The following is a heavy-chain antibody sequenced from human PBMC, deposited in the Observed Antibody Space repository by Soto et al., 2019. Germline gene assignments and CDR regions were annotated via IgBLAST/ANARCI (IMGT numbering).Heavy chain of an antibody. Sequence: PGGSLRLSCAAFGFTFSSYWMSWVRQAPGKGLEWVANIKQDGSEKYYVDSVKGRFTISRGNAKNSLYLQMNSLRAEDTAVYYCARESYYYDSSGGSYAFDIWGQGTMVTVSS. J-gene: IGHJ3*02. CDR3: ARESYYYDSSGGSYAFDI. CDR1: GFTFSSYW. D-gene: IGHD3-22*01. V-gene: IGHV3-7*05. CDR2: IKQDGSEK.